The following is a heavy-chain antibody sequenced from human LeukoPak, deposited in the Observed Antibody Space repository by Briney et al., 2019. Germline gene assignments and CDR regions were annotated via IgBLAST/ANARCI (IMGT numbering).Heavy chain of an antibody. V-gene: IGHV1-8*02. CDR3: ARNVPQTRDFFY. CDR2: MNPNSGNT. J-gene: IGHJ4*02. Sequence: ASVKVSCKASGYTFTSYDINWVRQAPGQGLEWMGWMNPNSGNTGYAQRFQGRLTLTRDTSISTAYMELSRLRSDDTAVYYCARNVPQTRDFFYWGQGTLVTVSS. D-gene: IGHD3-3*01. CDR1: GYTFTSYD.